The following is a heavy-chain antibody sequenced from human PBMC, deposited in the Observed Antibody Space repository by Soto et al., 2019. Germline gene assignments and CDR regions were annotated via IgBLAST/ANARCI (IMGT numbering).Heavy chain of an antibody. CDR3: ARSNYGSGSYYKPYFDY. V-gene: IGHV3-21*01. CDR2: ISSSSSYI. D-gene: IGHD3-10*01. CDR1: GFTFSSYS. J-gene: IGHJ4*02. Sequence: EVQLVESGGGLVKPGGSLRLSCAASGFTFSSYSMNWVRQAPGKGLEWVSSISSSSSYIYYADSVKGRFTISGDNAKNSLYLQMNSLRAEDTAVYYCARSNYGSGSYYKPYFDYWGQGTLVTVSS.